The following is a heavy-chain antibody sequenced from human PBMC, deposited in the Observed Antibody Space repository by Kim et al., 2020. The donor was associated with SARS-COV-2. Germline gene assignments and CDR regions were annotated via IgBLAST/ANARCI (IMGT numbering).Heavy chain of an antibody. J-gene: IGHJ4*02. CDR3: ARGGYSNFDF. Sequence: KNYEESMKGRFTISRDNAKNALYLQMNSLRVEDTAVYYCARGGYSNFDFWGQGTLVTVSS. CDR2: K. V-gene: IGHV3-7*01. D-gene: IGHD2-21*01.